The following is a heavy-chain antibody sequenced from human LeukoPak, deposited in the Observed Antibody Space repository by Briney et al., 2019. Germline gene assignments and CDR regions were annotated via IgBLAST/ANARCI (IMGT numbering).Heavy chain of an antibody. V-gene: IGHV3-48*04. D-gene: IGHD6-19*01. J-gene: IGHJ4*02. Sequence: GGSLRLSCAASGFTFSTYNMNWVRQAPGKGLEWVSYISSSSSTIYYADSVKGRFTISRDNAKNSLYLQMNSLRAEDTAVYYCAREDYSSGWDYWGQGTLVTVSS. CDR2: ISSSSSTI. CDR3: AREDYSSGWDY. CDR1: GFTFSTYN.